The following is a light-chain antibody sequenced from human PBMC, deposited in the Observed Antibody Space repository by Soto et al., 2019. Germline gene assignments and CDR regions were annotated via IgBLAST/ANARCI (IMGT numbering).Light chain of an antibody. CDR1: SSNIGSNT. V-gene: IGLV1-44*01. J-gene: IGLJ3*02. CDR2: SNN. CDR3: AAWDDSLNAWV. Sequence: QSLLTQPPSASGTPGQRVTISCSGSSSNIGSNTVNWYQQLPGTAPTLLIYSNNQRPSGVPDRFSGSKSGTSASLAISGLQSEDEADYYCAAWDDSLNAWVFGGGTQLTVL.